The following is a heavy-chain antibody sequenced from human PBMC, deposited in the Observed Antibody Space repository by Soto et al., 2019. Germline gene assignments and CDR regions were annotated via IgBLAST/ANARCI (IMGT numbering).Heavy chain of an antibody. D-gene: IGHD3-3*01. CDR2: INPNSGGT. CDR1: GYTFTGYY. Sequence: ASVKVSCKASGYTFTGYYMHWVRQAPGQGLEWMGWINPNSGGTNYAQKFQGRVTMTRDTSISTAYMELSRLRYDDTAVYYCVREYYDFWSGYKSLDYWDQGILVTVSS. J-gene: IGHJ4*02. V-gene: IGHV1-2*02. CDR3: VREYYDFWSGYKSLDY.